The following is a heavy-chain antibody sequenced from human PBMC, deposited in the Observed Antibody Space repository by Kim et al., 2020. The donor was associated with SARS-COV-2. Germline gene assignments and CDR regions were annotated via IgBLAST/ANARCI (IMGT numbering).Heavy chain of an antibody. CDR1: GFSFSNYA. Sequence: GGSLRLSCAASGFSFSNYAMFWVRQAPGKGLEWVALISYDGTNKDYADSVKGRFTISRDNSKSTLYLQMNSLRVADTAVYFCARKPTTSSWSYYFEYWGQGNLVTVA. D-gene: IGHD6-13*01. CDR2: ISYDGTNK. V-gene: IGHV3-30*04. CDR3: ARKPTTSSWSYYFEY. J-gene: IGHJ4*01.